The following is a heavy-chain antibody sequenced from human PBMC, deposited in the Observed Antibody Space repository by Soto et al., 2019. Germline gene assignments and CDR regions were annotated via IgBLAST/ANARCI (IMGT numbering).Heavy chain of an antibody. CDR3: ARGGGTTLAPLP. CDR2: INPNSGAT. D-gene: IGHD3-16*01. J-gene: IGHJ5*02. CDR1: GYTFTGYF. Sequence: QVQLLQSGAEVKKPGASVKVSCKASGYTFTGYFMHWVRQAPGEGFEWMGWINPNSGATKYAPKFQGRVTMTRDTSNRTAYLELSRLTSDDTAVYYCARGGGTTLAPLPWGQGTPVTVSS. V-gene: IGHV1-2*02.